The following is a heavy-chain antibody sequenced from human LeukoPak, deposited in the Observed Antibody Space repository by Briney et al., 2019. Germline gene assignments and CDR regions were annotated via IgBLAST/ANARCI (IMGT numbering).Heavy chain of an antibody. CDR3: ARNERRAQKDTYYYYFYYMDV. D-gene: IGHD6-25*01. CDR2: LYYSGNT. V-gene: IGHV4-39*07. Sequence: KPSETLSLTCTVSGVSISSSSYYWGWIRQPPGKGLEWIGSLYYSGNTYYNPPLKSRVTISVDTSSNQFSLKLSSATAADTAVYYCARNERRAQKDTYYYYFYYMDVWGKGTTVTVSS. J-gene: IGHJ6*03. CDR1: GVSISSSSYY.